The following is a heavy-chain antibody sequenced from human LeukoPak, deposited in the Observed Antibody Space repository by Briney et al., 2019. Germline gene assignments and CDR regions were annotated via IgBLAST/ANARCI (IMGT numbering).Heavy chain of an antibody. Sequence: GGSLRLSCAGSGFTFSSYAMTWVRQAPGKGLEWVSTISGSGGTFYADSVRGRFTVSRDNSKNTLYLKMNSLRAEDTAVYYCAKGNGRGMGVEAFDYWGQGTLVIVSS. CDR1: GFTFSSYA. J-gene: IGHJ4*02. D-gene: IGHD3-10*01. V-gene: IGHV3-23*01. CDR3: AKGNGRGMGVEAFDY. CDR2: ISGSGGT.